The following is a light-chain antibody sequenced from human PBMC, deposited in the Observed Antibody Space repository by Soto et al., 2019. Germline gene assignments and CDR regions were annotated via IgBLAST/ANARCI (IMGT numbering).Light chain of an antibody. Sequence: DIQMTQSPSTLSGSVGDRVTITCRASQTISSWLAWYQQKPGKAPKLLIYKASTLKSGVPSRFSGSGSGTEFTLTISSLQHDDFATYYCQHYNSYSEALGQGTKVDIK. V-gene: IGKV1-5*03. J-gene: IGKJ1*01. CDR2: KAS. CDR3: QHYNSYSEA. CDR1: QTISSW.